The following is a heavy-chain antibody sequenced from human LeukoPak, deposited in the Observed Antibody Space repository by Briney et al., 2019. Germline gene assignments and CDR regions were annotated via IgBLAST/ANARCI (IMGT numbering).Heavy chain of an antibody. CDR1: GGSINRTGYF. D-gene: IGHD1-26*01. Sequence: SETLSLTCSVSGGSINRTGYFWGWIRQPPGKGLEWIGAIYYTGDTYYNPSLRSRVNMAVDTSENQFSLKLRSVTAADTAVYYCARRRSWPEFDYWGQGILVTVSS. V-gene: IGHV4-39*01. CDR2: IYYTGDT. J-gene: IGHJ4*02. CDR3: ARRRSWPEFDY.